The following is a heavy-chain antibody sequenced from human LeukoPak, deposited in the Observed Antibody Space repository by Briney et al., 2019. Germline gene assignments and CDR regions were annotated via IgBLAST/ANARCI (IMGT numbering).Heavy chain of an antibody. J-gene: IGHJ4*02. Sequence: TSETLSLTCTVSGGSISSGGYYWSWIRQHPGKGLEWIGYIYYSGSTYYNPSLKSRVTISVDTSKNQFSLKLSSVTAADTAVYYCAPHEPSGSYRLVDYWGQGTLVTVSS. V-gene: IGHV4-31*03. CDR2: IYYSGST. D-gene: IGHD1-26*01. CDR3: APHEPSGSYRLVDY. CDR1: GGSISSGGYY.